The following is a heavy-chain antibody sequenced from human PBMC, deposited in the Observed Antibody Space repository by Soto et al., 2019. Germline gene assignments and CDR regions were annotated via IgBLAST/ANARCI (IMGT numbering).Heavy chain of an antibody. CDR3: ARVDVLRFLEWLS. Sequence: ASVKVSCKASGYTFTNYGISWVRQAPGQGLEWMGWISAYNGNTNYAQNLQGRVSMTSDRSTSTAYMELRSLRSDDTAVYYCARVDVLRFLEWLSWGQGTLVTVSS. J-gene: IGHJ4*02. CDR1: GYTFTNYG. CDR2: ISAYNGNT. D-gene: IGHD3-3*01. V-gene: IGHV1-18*04.